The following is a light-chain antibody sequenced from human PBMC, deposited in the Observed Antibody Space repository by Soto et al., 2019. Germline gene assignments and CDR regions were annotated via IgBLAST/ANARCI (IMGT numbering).Light chain of an antibody. CDR1: NSNIGSNT. CDR3: AAWDDSLNGRV. Sequence: QSVLTQPPSASGTPGQRVTISCSGSNSNIGSNTVNWYQQLPGTAPKLLIYYDNLRPSGVPDRISGSKSGISASLAIRGRQSDDEADYYCAAWDDSLNGRVFGTGPNLTVL. V-gene: IGLV1-44*01. CDR2: YDN. J-gene: IGLJ1*01.